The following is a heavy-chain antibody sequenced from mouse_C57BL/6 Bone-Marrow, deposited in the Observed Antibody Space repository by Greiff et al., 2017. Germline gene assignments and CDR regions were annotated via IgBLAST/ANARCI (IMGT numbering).Heavy chain of an antibody. J-gene: IGHJ2*01. D-gene: IGHD4-1*01. CDR1: GYTFTDYY. V-gene: IGHV1-75*01. CDR3: ARKIGTGTTYYFVY. Sequence: QVQLQQSGPELVKPGASVKISCKASGYTFTDYYINWVKQRPGQGLEWIGWIFPGSGSTYYNAQFKGKATLTVDKSSNTAYMLLSSLISEDSAVYFCARKIGTGTTYYFVYLRQGTTLTGSS. CDR2: IFPGSGST.